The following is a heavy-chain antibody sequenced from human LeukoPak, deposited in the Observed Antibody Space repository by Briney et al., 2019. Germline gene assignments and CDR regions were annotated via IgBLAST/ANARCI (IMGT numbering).Heavy chain of an antibody. CDR3: AKGVGIAAAGTSDY. CDR2: ISWNSGSI. CDR1: GFTFDDYA. J-gene: IGHJ4*02. D-gene: IGHD6-13*01. Sequence: GGSLRLSCAASGFTFDDYAMHWVRQAPGKGLEWVSGISWNSGSIGYADSVKGRFTISRDNAKNSLYLQMNSLRAGDTALYYCAKGVGIAAAGTSDYWGQGTLVTVSS. V-gene: IGHV3-9*01.